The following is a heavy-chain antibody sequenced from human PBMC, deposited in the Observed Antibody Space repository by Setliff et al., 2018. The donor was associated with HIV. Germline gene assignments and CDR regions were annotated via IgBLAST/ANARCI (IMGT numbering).Heavy chain of an antibody. J-gene: IGHJ6*03. CDR3: ARERSGYSYGYGYYYYYMDV. Sequence: PSETLSLTCTVSGGSVSSGSYYWSWIRQPPGKGLEWIGYIYYSGSPNYNPSLKGRVTISVDTSKNQFSLKLSSVTAADTAVYYCARERSGYSYGYGYYYYYMDVWGKGTTVTV. V-gene: IGHV4-61*01. CDR1: GGSVSSGSYY. CDR2: IYYSGSP. D-gene: IGHD5-18*01.